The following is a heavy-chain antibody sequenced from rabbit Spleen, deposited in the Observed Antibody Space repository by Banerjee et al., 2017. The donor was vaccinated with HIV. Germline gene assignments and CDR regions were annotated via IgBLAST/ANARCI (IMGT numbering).Heavy chain of an antibody. CDR2: IYTGSSGGT. D-gene: IGHD1-1*01. J-gene: IGHJ4*01. CDR1: GFSFSSSYY. CDR3: ARDNGSGDYIDVYFNL. Sequence: QEQLEESGGDLVKPGTSLTLTCTASGFSFSSSYYMCWVRQAPGKGLEWIACIYTGSSGGTYYASWAKGRFTISKTSSTTVTLGLNSLTAADTATYFCARDNGSGDYIDVYFNLWGQGTLVTVS. V-gene: IGHV1S45*01.